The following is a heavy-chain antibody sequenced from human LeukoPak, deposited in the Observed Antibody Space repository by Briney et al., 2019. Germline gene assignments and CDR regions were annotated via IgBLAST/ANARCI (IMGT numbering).Heavy chain of an antibody. CDR1: GFTVSSNY. CDR2: IYSGGST. V-gene: IGHV3-66*01. CDR3: AREDIVVVPAATHFDY. D-gene: IGHD2-2*01. Sequence: SGGSLRLSCAASGFTVSSNYMSWVRQAPGKGLEWVSVIYSGGSTYYADSVKGRFTIPRDNAKNTLYLQMNSLRAEDTAVYYCAREDIVVVPAATHFDYWGQGTLVTVSS. J-gene: IGHJ4*02.